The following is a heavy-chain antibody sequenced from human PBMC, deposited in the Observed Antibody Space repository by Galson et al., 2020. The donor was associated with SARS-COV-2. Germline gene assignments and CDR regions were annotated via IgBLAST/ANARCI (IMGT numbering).Heavy chain of an antibody. D-gene: IGHD3-10*01. Sequence: TLSLTCTVSGDFSSGYCWTWIRQPAGKGLEWIGHIFASGNTNYNPSVKSRVTMSIDTANKQFSLRLSSVTAADTAVYYCARGDGSTTYFFDQWGLGTLVTVSS. V-gene: IGHV4-4*07. CDR3: ARGDGSTTYFFDQ. J-gene: IGHJ4*02. CDR2: IFASGNT. CDR1: GDFSSGYC.